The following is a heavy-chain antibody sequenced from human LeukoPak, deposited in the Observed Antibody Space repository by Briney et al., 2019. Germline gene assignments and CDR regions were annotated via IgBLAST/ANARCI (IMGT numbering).Heavy chain of an antibody. CDR2: MNPDSGNT. V-gene: IGHV1-8*01. CDR3: ARGATMVRGSIYYYYGMDV. CDR1: GYTFTSYD. Sequence: GASVKVSCKASGYTFTSYDINWVRQATGQGLEWMGWMNPDSGNTGYAQKLQGRVTMTRNTPISTAYMELSSLRSEDTAVYYCARGATMVRGSIYYYYGMDVWGQGTTVTVSS. J-gene: IGHJ6*02. D-gene: IGHD3-10*01.